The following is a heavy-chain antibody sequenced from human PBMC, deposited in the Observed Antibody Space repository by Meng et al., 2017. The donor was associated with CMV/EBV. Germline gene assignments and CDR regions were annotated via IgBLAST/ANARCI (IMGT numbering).Heavy chain of an antibody. CDR1: GFTFSSYS. CDR3: ARTPYDF. D-gene: IGHD3-3*01. Sequence: GESLKISFAASGFTFSSYSMNWVRQAPGKGLEWVSYISSSSSTIYYADSVKGRFTISRDNAKNSLYLQMNSLRAEDTAVYYCARTPYDFWGQGTLVTVSS. V-gene: IGHV3-48*04. CDR2: ISSSSSTI. J-gene: IGHJ4*02.